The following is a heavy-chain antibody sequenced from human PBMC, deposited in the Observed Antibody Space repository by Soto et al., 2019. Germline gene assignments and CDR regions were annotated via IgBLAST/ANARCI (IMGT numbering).Heavy chain of an antibody. CDR3: ARDPELGWFDP. CDR1: GFTFSSYG. Sequence: QVQLVESGGGVVQPGRSLRLSCAASGFTFSSYGMHWVRQAPGKGLEWVAVIWYDGSNKYYADSVKGRFTISRDNSKNTLYLQMNSRRAEDTAVYYCARDPELGWFDPWGQGTLVTVSS. J-gene: IGHJ5*02. V-gene: IGHV3-33*01. D-gene: IGHD3-16*01. CDR2: IWYDGSNK.